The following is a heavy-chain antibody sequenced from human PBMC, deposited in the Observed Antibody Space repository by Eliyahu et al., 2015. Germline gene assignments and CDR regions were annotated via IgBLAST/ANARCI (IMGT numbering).Heavy chain of an antibody. Sequence: QVQLVESGGGLVKPGGSLRLSCXASGFPFXDHYMXWIRQAPGKGLEWVSCISSGSTYTNYADSVKERFTISRDNAKNSLYLQMNSLRAEDTALYYCARDLGSIVGATVDYWGQGTLVTVSS. CDR2: ISSGSTYT. CDR3: ARDLGSIVGATVDY. V-gene: IGHV3-11*06. J-gene: IGHJ4*02. CDR1: GFPFXDHY. D-gene: IGHD1-26*01.